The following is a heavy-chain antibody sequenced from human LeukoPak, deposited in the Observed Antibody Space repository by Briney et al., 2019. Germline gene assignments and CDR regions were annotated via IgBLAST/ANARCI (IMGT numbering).Heavy chain of an antibody. V-gene: IGHV3-15*01. J-gene: IGHJ4*02. CDR1: GFPLSTIW. Sequence: PGGSLRLSCAASGFPLSTIWMNWVRQAPGKGLEWVCRIKSKTEGGTMDYAAPLKGRSTISRDDAKNTLYLQMNSLKTEDTAVYYCTTGNSLGRDGNYFFDFWGPGTLVTVSS. CDR3: TTGNSLGRDGNYFFDF. D-gene: IGHD1-7*01. CDR2: IKSKTEGGTM.